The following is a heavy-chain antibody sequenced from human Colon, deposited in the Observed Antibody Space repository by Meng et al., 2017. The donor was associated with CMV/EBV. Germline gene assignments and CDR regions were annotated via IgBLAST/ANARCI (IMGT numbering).Heavy chain of an antibody. V-gene: IGHV1-8*01. D-gene: IGHD3/OR15-3a*01. CDR2: MRRSRGDT. CDR1: RYTVTSNA. J-gene: IGHJ4*02. CDR3: ARGIPDF. Sequence: SVKVSGNAYRYTVTSNAINEVRTANGQGLEWMGWMRRSRGDTGYAPNCQGRITMTRNTSINTAYMELRSLTNEDTAIYYCARGIPDFWGQGTLVTVSS.